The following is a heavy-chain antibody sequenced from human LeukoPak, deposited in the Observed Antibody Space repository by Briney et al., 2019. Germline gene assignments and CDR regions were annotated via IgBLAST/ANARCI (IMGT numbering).Heavy chain of an antibody. CDR3: ARRRDGYNYYFDY. J-gene: IGHJ4*02. V-gene: IGHV5-51*01. D-gene: IGHD5-24*01. Sequence: GGSLKISCKGSGYSFTTYWIGWVRQMPGKGLEWMGIIYPDDSDTRYSPSFQGQVTISVDKSINTAYLQWSSLKASDTAIYYCARRRDGYNYYFDYWGQGTLVTVSS. CDR1: GYSFTTYW. CDR2: IYPDDSDT.